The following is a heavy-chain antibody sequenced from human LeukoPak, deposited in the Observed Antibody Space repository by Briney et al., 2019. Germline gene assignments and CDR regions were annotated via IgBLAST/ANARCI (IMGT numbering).Heavy chain of an antibody. CDR3: GRGKSRGRHIDY. V-gene: IGHV4-38-2*02. CDR2: IYHSGST. D-gene: IGHD1-26*01. Sequence: SATLSLTRTVSGYSITSGYHWGWIRQPPGKGLEWIGSIYHSGSTYYNPSLKSRVTISVDTSKNQISLSLRSTTAPDTAVYYFGRGKSRGRHIDYWGQGTLVTVSS. CDR1: GYSITSGYH. J-gene: IGHJ4*02.